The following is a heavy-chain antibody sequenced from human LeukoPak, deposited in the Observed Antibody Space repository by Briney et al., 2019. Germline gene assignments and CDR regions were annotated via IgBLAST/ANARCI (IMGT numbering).Heavy chain of an antibody. V-gene: IGHV3-30-3*01. J-gene: IGHJ4*02. CDR1: GFTFSSYA. CDR2: ISYDENNK. CDR3: AKDWATMVRGAMNY. Sequence: GGSLRLSCAASGFTFSSYAMHWVRQAPGKGLEWVAVISYDENNKYYADSVKGRFTISRDNSKNTLYLQMNSLRAEDTAVYYCAKDWATMVRGAMNYWGQGTLVTVSS. D-gene: IGHD3-10*01.